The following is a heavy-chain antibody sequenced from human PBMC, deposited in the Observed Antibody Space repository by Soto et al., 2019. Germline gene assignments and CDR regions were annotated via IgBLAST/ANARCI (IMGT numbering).Heavy chain of an antibody. CDR2: INAGHGNT. V-gene: IGHV1-3*01. D-gene: IGHD5-12*01. J-gene: IGHJ4*02. CDR3: ARDLGGWLDY. Sequence: ASVKVSCKASGYTFTSYAMHWVRQAPGQRLEWMGWINAGHGNTKYSQKFQGRVTITRDTSASTAYMELSSLRSEDTAVYYCARDLGGWLDYWGLGNMVTVSS. CDR1: GYTFTSYA.